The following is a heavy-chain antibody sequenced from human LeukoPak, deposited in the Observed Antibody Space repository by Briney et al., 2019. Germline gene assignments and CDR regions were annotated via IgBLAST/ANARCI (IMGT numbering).Heavy chain of an antibody. V-gene: IGHV3-48*04. CDR2: ISSSSSTI. CDR1: GFTFSSYS. J-gene: IGHJ4*02. Sequence: PGGSLRLPCAASGFTFSSYSMNWVRQAPGKGLEWVSYISSSSSTIYYADSVKGRFTISRGNAKNSLYLQMNSLRAEDTAVYYCARDFSYYYDSSGYYGDYWGQGTLVTVSS. CDR3: ARDFSYYYDSSGYYGDY. D-gene: IGHD3-22*01.